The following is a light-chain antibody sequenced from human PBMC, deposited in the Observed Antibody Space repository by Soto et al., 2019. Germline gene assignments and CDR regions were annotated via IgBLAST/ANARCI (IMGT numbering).Light chain of an antibody. CDR2: GAS. CDR3: QQYAYWWA. Sequence: EIVMTQSPATLSVSPGERATLSCRASQSVSSNLAWYQQKPGQAPRLLIHGASTRATGIPTRFSGSGSGTEFTLTISSLQSEDFAVYYCQQYAYWWAFGQGTKVDIK. V-gene: IGKV3-15*01. CDR1: QSVSSN. J-gene: IGKJ1*01.